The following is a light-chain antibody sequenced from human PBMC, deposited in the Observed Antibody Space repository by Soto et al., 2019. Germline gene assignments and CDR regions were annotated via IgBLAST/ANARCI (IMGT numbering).Light chain of an antibody. CDR1: NSDVGIYDF. J-gene: IGLJ1*01. CDR2: EVS. CDR3: ISYTSDDVRYV. V-gene: IGLV2-14*01. Sequence: QSVLTQPASVSGTPGQSITISCTGSNSDVGIYDFVSWYQHHPGRAPKLIVSEVSHRPSGVSNRFSGSKSGNTASLTISGLQSEDEAYYYCISYTSDDVRYVFGTGTKLTVL.